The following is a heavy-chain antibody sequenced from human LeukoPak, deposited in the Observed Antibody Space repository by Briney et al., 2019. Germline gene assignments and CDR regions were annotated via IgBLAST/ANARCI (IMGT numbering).Heavy chain of an antibody. CDR3: ARDLSSSSDY. CDR2: IYYSGST. D-gene: IGHD6-6*01. Sequence: PSETLSLTCIVSGGSISRNSYYWGWIRQPPGKGLEWIGNIYYSGSTYYNPSLQSRVTISLDTSKTQFSLKLSSVTAADTAVYYCARDLSSSSDYWGQGTLVTASS. V-gene: IGHV4-39*07. CDR1: GGSISRNSYY. J-gene: IGHJ4*02.